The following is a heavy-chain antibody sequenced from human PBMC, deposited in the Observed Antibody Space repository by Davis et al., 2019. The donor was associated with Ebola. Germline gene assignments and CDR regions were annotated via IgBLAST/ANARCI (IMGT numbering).Heavy chain of an antibody. V-gene: IGHV4-34*01. D-gene: IGHD6-19*01. Sequence: SETLSLTCAVYGGSFSGYYWSWIRQPPGKGLEWIGEINHSGSTNYNPSLKSRVTISVDTSKNQFPLKLSSVTAADTAVYYCARLTGYSSGPAGYWGQGTLVTVSS. J-gene: IGHJ4*02. CDR3: ARLTGYSSGPAGY. CDR1: GGSFSGYY. CDR2: INHSGST.